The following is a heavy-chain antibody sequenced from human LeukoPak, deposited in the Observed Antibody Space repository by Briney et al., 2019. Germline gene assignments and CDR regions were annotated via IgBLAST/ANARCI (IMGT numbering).Heavy chain of an antibody. V-gene: IGHV3-21*01. Sequence: PGGSLRLSCAASGFTFSSYSMNWVRQAPGKGLEWVSSISSSSSYMYYADSVKGRFTISRDNAKNSLYLQMNSLRAEDTAVYYCARDLGEDEPDYWGQGTLVTVSS. D-gene: IGHD3-10*01. CDR3: ARDLGEDEPDY. CDR1: GFTFSSYS. J-gene: IGHJ4*02. CDR2: ISSSSSYM.